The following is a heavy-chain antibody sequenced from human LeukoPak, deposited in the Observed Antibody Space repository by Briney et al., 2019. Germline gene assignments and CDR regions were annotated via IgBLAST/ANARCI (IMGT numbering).Heavy chain of an antibody. Sequence: PGGSLRLSCAASGFTVSSNYISWVRQAPGKGLEWVSVIYSGGSTYYADSVKGRFTISRDNSKNTLYLQMNSLRAEDTAVYYCARSRVITFGGVIVTPYLDYWGQGTLVTVSS. CDR2: IYSGGST. J-gene: IGHJ4*02. CDR1: GFTVSSNY. D-gene: IGHD3-16*02. CDR3: ARSRVITFGGVIVTPYLDY. V-gene: IGHV3-66*01.